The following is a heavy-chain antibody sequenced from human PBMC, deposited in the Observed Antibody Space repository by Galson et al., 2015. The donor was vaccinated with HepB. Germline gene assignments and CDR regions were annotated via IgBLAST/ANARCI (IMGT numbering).Heavy chain of an antibody. CDR3: TSAYGDYNSLPSGDYDF. CDR2: STSRRDVETT. CDR1: RCPCSSIW. V-gene: IGHV3-15*01. Sequence: SLSLSCAGYRCPCSSIWMSWGRQAPVKGQVCVVRSTSRRDVETTDYGAPVKGRFIISRDDSKNTLYLQMNTLKTEDTAVYYCTSAYGDYNSLPSGDYDFWGQGTLVTVSS. J-gene: IGHJ4*02. D-gene: IGHD4-17*01.